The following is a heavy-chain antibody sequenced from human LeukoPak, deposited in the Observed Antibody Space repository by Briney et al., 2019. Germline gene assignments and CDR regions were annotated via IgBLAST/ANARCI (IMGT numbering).Heavy chain of an antibody. Sequence: SETLSLTCAVYGGPFSGYYWSWIRQPPGKGLEWIGEINHSGSTNYNPSLKSRVTISVDTSKNQFSLKLSSVTAADTAVYYCARAGGQDIVVVPAAEGMDVWGQGTTVTVSS. V-gene: IGHV4-34*01. CDR3: ARAGGQDIVVVPAAEGMDV. CDR1: GGPFSGYY. J-gene: IGHJ6*02. D-gene: IGHD2-2*01. CDR2: INHSGST.